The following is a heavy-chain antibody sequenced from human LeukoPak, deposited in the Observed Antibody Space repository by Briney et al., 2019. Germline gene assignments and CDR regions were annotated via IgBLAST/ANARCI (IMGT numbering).Heavy chain of an antibody. Sequence: GGSLRLSCAASGFTFSSYWMSWVRQAPGKGLEWVANIKQDGSEKYYVDSVKGRFTISRDNAKNSLYLQMNSLRAEDTAVYYCARDRDYDSSVRNWFDPWGQGTLVTVSS. CDR3: ARDRDYDSSVRNWFDP. V-gene: IGHV3-7*01. CDR2: IKQDGSEK. D-gene: IGHD3-22*01. J-gene: IGHJ5*02. CDR1: GFTFSSYW.